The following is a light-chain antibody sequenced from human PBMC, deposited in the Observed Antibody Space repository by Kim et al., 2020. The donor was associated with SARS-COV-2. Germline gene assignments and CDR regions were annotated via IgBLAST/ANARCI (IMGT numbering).Light chain of an antibody. V-gene: IGKV3D-15*01. Sequence: SVFPGEGSPPSCRASHSIGVDLAWYQHKPGQAPRLLIYGASNRATDVPGRFSGSGSGTDFTLTISSLQSEDFAVYFCQQYNDWLSFGGGTKVDIK. CDR3: QQYNDWLS. CDR2: GAS. J-gene: IGKJ4*01. CDR1: HSIGVD.